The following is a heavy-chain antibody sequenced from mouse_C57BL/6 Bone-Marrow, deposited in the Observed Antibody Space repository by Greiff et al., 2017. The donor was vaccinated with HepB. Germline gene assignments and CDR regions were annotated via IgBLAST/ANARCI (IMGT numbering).Heavy chain of an antibody. CDR1: GYTFTSYG. D-gene: IGHD2-5*01. J-gene: IGHJ4*01. Sequence: QLQQSGAELARPGASVKLSCKASGYTFTSYGISWVKQRTGQGLEWIGEIYPRSGNTYYNEKFKGKATLTADKSSSTAYMELRSLTSEDSAVYFCAREVGAYYSNYDAMDYWGQGTSVTVSS. CDR2: IYPRSGNT. V-gene: IGHV1-81*01. CDR3: AREVGAYYSNYDAMDY.